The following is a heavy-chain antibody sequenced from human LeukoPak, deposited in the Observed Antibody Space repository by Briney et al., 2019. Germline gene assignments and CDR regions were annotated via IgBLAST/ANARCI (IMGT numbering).Heavy chain of an antibody. V-gene: IGHV4-59*08. CDR2: IYYSGST. CDR1: GGSICSYY. J-gene: IGHJ5*02. CDR3: ARLWFGENWFDP. D-gene: IGHD3-10*01. Sequence: ASETLSLTCTVSGGSICSYYWSWIRQPPGKGLEWIGYIYYSGSTNYNPSLKSRVTISVDTSKNQFSLKLSSVTAADTAVYYCARLWFGENWFDPWGQGTLVTVSS.